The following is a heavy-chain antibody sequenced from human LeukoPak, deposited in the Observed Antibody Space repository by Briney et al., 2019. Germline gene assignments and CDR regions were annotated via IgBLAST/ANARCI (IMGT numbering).Heavy chain of an antibody. CDR3: ARVDGSTNYYFDY. CDR1: GFTFDDYA. D-gene: IGHD3-10*01. CDR2: ISWNSGSI. J-gene: IGHJ4*02. V-gene: IGHV3-9*03. Sequence: GGSLRLSCAASGFTFDDYAMHWVRQAPGKGLEWVSGISWNSGSIGYADSVKGRFTISRDNAKNSLYLQMNSLRAEDMALYYCARVDGSTNYYFDYWGQGTLVTVSS.